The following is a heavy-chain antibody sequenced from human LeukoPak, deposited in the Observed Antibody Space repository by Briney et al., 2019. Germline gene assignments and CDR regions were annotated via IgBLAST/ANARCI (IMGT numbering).Heavy chain of an antibody. Sequence: GESLKISCKGSGYSFTSYWIGWVRQMPGKGLEWMGIIYPGDSDTRYSPSFQGQVSISADKSISTAYLQWSSLKASDTAMYYCARHSYDILTGHRPGAFDIWGQGTMVTVSS. J-gene: IGHJ3*02. CDR2: IYPGDSDT. V-gene: IGHV5-51*01. CDR3: ARHSYDILTGHRPGAFDI. CDR1: GYSFTSYW. D-gene: IGHD3-9*01.